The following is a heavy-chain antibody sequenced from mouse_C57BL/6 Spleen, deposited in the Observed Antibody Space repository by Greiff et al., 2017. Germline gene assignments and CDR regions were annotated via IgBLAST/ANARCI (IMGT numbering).Heavy chain of an antibody. CDR2: ISYSGST. J-gene: IGHJ1*03. Sequence: EVKVVESGPGLAKPSQPLSLTCSVTGYSITSDYWNWIRKFPGNKLEYMGYISYSGSTYYNPSLKSRISITRDTSKNQYYLQLNSVTTEDTATYYCARKRNYYDYDEGYFDVWGTGTTVTVSS. CDR3: ARKRNYYDYDEGYFDV. D-gene: IGHD2-4*01. CDR1: GYSITSDY. V-gene: IGHV3-8*01.